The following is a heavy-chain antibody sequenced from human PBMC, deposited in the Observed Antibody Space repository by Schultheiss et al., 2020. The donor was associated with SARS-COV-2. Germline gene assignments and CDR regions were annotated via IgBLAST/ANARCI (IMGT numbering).Heavy chain of an antibody. CDR2: INPSGGST. Sequence: GESLKISCKASGYTFTSYYMHWVRQAPGQGLEWMGIINPSGGSTSYAQKFQGRVTMTRDTSTSTVYMELRSLRSDDTAMYYCARGGESITIFGLVRVQSLDYWGQGTLVTVSS. CDR1: GYTFTSYY. D-gene: IGHD3-3*01. V-gene: IGHV1-46*01. CDR3: ARGGESITIFGLVRVQSLDY. J-gene: IGHJ4*02.